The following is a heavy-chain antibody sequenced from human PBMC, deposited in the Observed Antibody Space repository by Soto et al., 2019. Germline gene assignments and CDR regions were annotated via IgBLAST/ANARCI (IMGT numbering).Heavy chain of an antibody. Sequence: ASVKVSCKASGGTFSSYAISWVRQAPGQGLEWMGGIIPIFGTANYAQKFQGRVTITADESTSTAYMELSSLRSEDTAVYYCASGHIVVVTATNDVFDIWGQGTMVTVSS. V-gene: IGHV1-69*13. CDR3: ASGHIVVVTATNDVFDI. CDR1: GGTFSSYA. J-gene: IGHJ3*02. CDR2: IIPIFGTA. D-gene: IGHD2-21*02.